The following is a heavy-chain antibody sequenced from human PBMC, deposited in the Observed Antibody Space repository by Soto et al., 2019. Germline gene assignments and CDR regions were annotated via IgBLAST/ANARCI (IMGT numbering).Heavy chain of an antibody. CDR3: VRVVAIPGYPDN. CDR2: IVPIVDTS. V-gene: IGHV1-69*12. Sequence: QVQLVQSGAEVRQPASSVKVSCKTSGGTFSSYAISWVRQAPGQGLEWMGGIVPIVDTSTYAQKFQDRVTXTAXESTSTVYMELSSLRSDDTAVYYCVRVVAIPGYPDNWGQGTLVTVSS. CDR1: GGTFSSYA. D-gene: IGHD5-12*01. J-gene: IGHJ4*02.